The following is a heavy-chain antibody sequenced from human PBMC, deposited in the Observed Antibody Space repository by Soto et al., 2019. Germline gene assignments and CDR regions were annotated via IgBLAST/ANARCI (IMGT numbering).Heavy chain of an antibody. V-gene: IGHV3-23*01. J-gene: IGHJ4*02. D-gene: IGHD2-15*01. CDR2: ISGSGGST. Sequence: PGGSLRLSCAASGFTFSSYAMSWVRQAPGKGLEWVSAISGSGGSTYYADSVKGRFTISRDNSKNTLYLQMNSLRAEDTAVYYCTRVGARYCSGATCPMAYWGQGALVTVSS. CDR1: GFTFSSYA. CDR3: TRVGARYCSGATCPMAY.